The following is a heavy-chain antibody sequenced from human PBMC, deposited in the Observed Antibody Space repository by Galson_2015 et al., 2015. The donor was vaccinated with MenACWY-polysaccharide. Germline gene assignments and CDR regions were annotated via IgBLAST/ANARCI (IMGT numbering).Heavy chain of an antibody. CDR3: AREATGDLDH. J-gene: IGHJ4*02. CDR2: IGSTSSNI. D-gene: IGHD5-12*01. CDR1: GFTFSSYS. Sequence: SLRLSCAASGFTFSSYSMNWVRQAPGKGLQWVSYIGSTSSNIYYADSVKGRFTISRDNAKNSLSLQMNSLRAEDTAVYYCAREATGDLDHWSQGTLVTVSS. V-gene: IGHV3-48*01.